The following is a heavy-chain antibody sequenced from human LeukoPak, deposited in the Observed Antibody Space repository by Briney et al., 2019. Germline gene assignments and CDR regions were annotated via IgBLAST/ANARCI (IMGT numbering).Heavy chain of an antibody. V-gene: IGHV1-18*01. CDR1: GYTFTSYG. J-gene: IGHJ4*02. Sequence: ASVKVSCKASGYTFTSYGISWVRQAPGQRLEWMGWISAYNGNTNYAQKLQGRVTMTTDTSTSTAYMELRSLRSDDTAVYYCARDGLAHYYGSGSYVWGQGTLVTVSS. CDR3: ARDGLAHYYGSGSYV. D-gene: IGHD3-10*01. CDR2: ISAYNGNT.